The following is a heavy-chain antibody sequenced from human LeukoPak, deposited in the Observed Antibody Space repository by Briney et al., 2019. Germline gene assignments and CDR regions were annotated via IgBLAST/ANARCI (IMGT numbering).Heavy chain of an antibody. CDR2: IYTSGST. Sequence: SETLSLTCTVSGGTISSYYWSWIRQPPGQGLEWIGYIYTSGSTNYNPSLKSRVSISVDTSKNQFSLKLSSVTAADTAVYYFARQTIAGDGMDVWGKGTTVTVSS. CDR1: GGTISSYY. J-gene: IGHJ6*04. CDR3: ARQTIAGDGMDV. D-gene: IGHD1-26*01. V-gene: IGHV4-4*09.